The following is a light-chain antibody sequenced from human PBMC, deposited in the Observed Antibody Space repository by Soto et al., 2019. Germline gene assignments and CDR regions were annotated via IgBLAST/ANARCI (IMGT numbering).Light chain of an antibody. Sequence: TQSPSTLSASVGDTVTITCRASQTISRWLAWYQHRPGQAPRLLIYQTSIRAAGIPDRFSASGTGTDLTLTISEVQPEDFAVYYCHQRQSWPRTXGQGTKVDIK. CDR3: HQRQSWPRT. CDR1: QTISRW. J-gene: IGKJ1*01. CDR2: QTS. V-gene: IGKV3-11*01.